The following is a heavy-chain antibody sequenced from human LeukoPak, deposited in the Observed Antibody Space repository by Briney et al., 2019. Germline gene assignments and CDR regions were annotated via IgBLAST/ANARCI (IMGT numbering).Heavy chain of an antibody. CDR2: IYYSGST. V-gene: IGHV4-39*07. CDR1: GGSISSSSYY. CDR3: ARTKLGDEFDY. D-gene: IGHD7-27*01. J-gene: IGHJ4*02. Sequence: SETLSLTCTVSGGSISSSSYYWGWIRQPPGKGLEWIGSIYYSGSTYYNPSLRSRVTISVDTSKNQFSLKLSSMTAADTAVYYCARTKLGDEFDYWGQGTLVTVSS.